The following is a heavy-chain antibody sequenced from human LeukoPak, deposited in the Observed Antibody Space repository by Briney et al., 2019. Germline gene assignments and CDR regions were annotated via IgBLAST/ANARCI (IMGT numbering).Heavy chain of an antibody. J-gene: IGHJ4*02. CDR1: GGSISNTNW. CDR2: IHYSGSA. V-gene: IGHV4-4*02. CDR3: ASYYATGSSRFDY. D-gene: IGHD3-10*01. Sequence: SGTLSLTCGVSGGSISNTNWWTWVRQPPGKGLEWIGSIHYSGSAHYNPSLKSRVIISVDTSKNRFSLRVSSVTAADTAVYYCASYYATGSSRFDYWGQGAPVTVSS.